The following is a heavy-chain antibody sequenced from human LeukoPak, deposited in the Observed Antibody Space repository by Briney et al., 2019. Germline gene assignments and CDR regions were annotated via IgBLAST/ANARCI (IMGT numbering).Heavy chain of an antibody. Sequence: GGSLRLCCAASGFTFSSYAMHWVRQATGKGLEWVAVISYDGSNKYYADSVKGRFTISRDNSKNTLYLQMNSLRAEDTAVYYCASGIVVVPAARKAFDIWGQGTMVTVSS. CDR1: GFTFSSYA. V-gene: IGHV3-30-3*01. J-gene: IGHJ3*02. CDR2: ISYDGSNK. CDR3: ASGIVVVPAARKAFDI. D-gene: IGHD2-2*01.